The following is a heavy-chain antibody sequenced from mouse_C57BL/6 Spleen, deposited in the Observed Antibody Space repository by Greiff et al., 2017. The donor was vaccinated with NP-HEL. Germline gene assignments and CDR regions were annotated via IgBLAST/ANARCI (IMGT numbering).Heavy chain of an antibody. Sequence: QVQLQQSGAELVKPGASVKISCKASGYAFSSYWMNWVKQRPGKGLEWIGQIYPGDGDTNYNGKFKGKATLTADKSSSTAYMQLSSLTSEDSAVYFCASGGGLEGYFDYWGQGTTLTVSS. J-gene: IGHJ2*01. D-gene: IGHD2-4*01. CDR1: GYAFSSYW. CDR3: ASGGGLEGYFDY. V-gene: IGHV1-80*01. CDR2: IYPGDGDT.